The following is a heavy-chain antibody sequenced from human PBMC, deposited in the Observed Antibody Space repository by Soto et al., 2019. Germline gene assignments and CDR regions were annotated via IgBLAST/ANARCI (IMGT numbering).Heavy chain of an antibody. CDR2: IKDGGLT. V-gene: IGHV4-34*01. CDR1: GGSLSGYY. CDR3: ARGQEGVVATH. D-gene: IGHD5-12*01. Sequence: QVQLQQWGAGLLKPSETLSLTCVVYGGSLSGYYWSWIRQPPGKGLEWIGEIKDGGLTNYSPSLKSHATISADTPKNHFSLKLHSVTAADRAVYYCARGQEGVVATHWDEGTLVTVSS. J-gene: IGHJ4*02.